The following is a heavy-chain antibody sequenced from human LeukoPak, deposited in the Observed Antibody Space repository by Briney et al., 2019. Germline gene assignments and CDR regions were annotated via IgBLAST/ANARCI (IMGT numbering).Heavy chain of an antibody. CDR1: GGSISSSVYY. CDR3: ARLPVAGNFVY. V-gene: IGHV4-39*01. CDR2: IYYTGTT. D-gene: IGHD6-19*01. Sequence: PSETLSLTCTVSGGSISSSVYYWGWIRQPPGKGLEWIGTIYYTGTTYYNPSLKSRVTISVDTSENQFSLKLSSVTAADTAVYYCARLPVAGNFVYWGQGTLVTVSS. J-gene: IGHJ4*02.